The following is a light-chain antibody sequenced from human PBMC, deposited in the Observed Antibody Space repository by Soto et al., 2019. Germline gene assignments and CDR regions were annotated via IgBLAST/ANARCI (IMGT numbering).Light chain of an antibody. J-gene: IGLJ1*01. Sequence: QSVLTQPASVSGSPGQSITISCTGTSSDVGGYNYVSWYQQHPGKAPKLKIYDVSHRPSGVSSRFSGSKFGNTASLTISGLQAEDEADYYCCSYTTSSVYVFGTGTKLTVL. CDR1: SSDVGGYNY. V-gene: IGLV2-14*01. CDR3: CSYTTSSVYV. CDR2: DVS.